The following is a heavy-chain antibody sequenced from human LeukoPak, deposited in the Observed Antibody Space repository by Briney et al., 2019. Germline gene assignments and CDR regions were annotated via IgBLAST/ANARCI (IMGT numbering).Heavy chain of an antibody. CDR1: GFPLSDYW. D-gene: IGHD1/OR15-1a*01. CDR3: AGGNSMDV. CDR2: IRGDGSGI. J-gene: IGHJ6*04. V-gene: IGHV3-7*03. Sequence: PGGSLRLSCAASGFPLSDYWMYWARQARGKGREGVANIRGDGSGISYVDSVKGRFIISRDNSRNSLYLQRNSLRAEDTAVYFCAGGNSMDVWGKGTAVTVSS.